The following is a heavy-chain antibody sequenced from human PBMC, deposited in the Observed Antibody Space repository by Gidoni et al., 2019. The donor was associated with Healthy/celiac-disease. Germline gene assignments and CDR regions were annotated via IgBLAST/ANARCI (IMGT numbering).Heavy chain of an antibody. D-gene: IGHD4-17*01. CDR3: ARERLHGDYDWFDP. J-gene: IGHJ5*02. CDR1: RLTYSGDS. Sequence: EVQLAESGGGLVQPGRSLRLSCAAYRLTYSGDSLHWVRQAPGKGLEWVSDISSSSSTIYYADSVKGRCTISRDNAKNSLYLQMNSLRAEDTAVYYCARERLHGDYDWFDPWGQGTLVTVSS. CDR2: ISSSSSTI. V-gene: IGHV3-48*01.